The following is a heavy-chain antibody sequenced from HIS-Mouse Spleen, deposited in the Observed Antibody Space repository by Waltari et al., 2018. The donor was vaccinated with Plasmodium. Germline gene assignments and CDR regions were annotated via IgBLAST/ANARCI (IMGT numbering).Heavy chain of an antibody. CDR3: ARLRYSYGYFDY. CDR2: IYYSGST. CDR1: GGSISSYY. Sequence: QVQLQESGPGLVKPSETLSLTCTVSGGSISSYYWSWIRQPPGKGLEWIGYIYYSGSTNYTPSLQFRVTISVDTSKNQSYLKLSSVTAADTAVYYCARLRYSYGYFDYWGQGTLVTVSS. J-gene: IGHJ4*02. D-gene: IGHD5-18*01. V-gene: IGHV4-59*08.